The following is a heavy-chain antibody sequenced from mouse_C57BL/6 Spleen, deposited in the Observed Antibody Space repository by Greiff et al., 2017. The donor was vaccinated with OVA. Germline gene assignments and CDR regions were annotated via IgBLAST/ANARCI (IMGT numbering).Heavy chain of an antibody. CDR1: GFTFSDYG. CDR3: ARHLFDY. Sequence: EVTLMESGGGLVKPGGSLKLSCAASGFTFSDYGMHWVRQAPEKGLEWVAYISSGSSTLYYAATVKGRFTISRDNAKNTLFLQMTSLRSEDTAMYYCARHLFDYWGQGTTLTVSS. D-gene: IGHD5-1*01. CDR2: ISSGSSTL. J-gene: IGHJ2*01. V-gene: IGHV5-17*01.